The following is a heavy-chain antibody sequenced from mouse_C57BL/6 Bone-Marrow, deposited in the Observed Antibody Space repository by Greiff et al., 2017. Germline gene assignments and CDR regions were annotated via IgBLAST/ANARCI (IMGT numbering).Heavy chain of an antibody. CDR2: IDPSDSYT. J-gene: IGHJ3*01. Sequence: VKLQESGPELVRPGTSVKLSCKASGYTFTSYWMHWVKQRPGQGLEWIGVIDPSDSYTNYNQKFKGKATLTVDTSSSTAYMQLSSLTSEDSAVYYCARNDDYDLFAYWGQGTLVTVSA. V-gene: IGHV1-59*01. CDR1: GYTFTSYW. D-gene: IGHD2-4*01. CDR3: ARNDDYDLFAY.